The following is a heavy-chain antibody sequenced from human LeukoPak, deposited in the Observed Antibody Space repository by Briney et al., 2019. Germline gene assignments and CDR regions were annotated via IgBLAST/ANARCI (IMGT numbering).Heavy chain of an antibody. CDR2: INPNRGGA. CDR3: ARDQGATTFGFAY. J-gene: IGHJ4*02. D-gene: IGHD1-26*01. Sequence: ASVKVSCKASGDTFTDDYMRWGPQAPGQGVEWMGWINPNRGGANFAQKLQGRVTMTRDTSISTAYMELSRLRSDATGVYYCARDQGATTFGFAYCGERSLATV. CDR1: GDTFTDDY. V-gene: IGHV1-2*02.